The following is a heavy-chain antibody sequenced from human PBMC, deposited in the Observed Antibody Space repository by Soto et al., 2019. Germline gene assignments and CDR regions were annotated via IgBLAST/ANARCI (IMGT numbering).Heavy chain of an antibody. CDR3: ARRYCGGGNCHFDY. V-gene: IGHV4-59*08. Sequence: SETLSLTCTVSGGSTSNYYWSWIRQPPGKGLEWIGYIGYSGGTNYNPSLKSRVTISIDTAKNRFSLKLSSVTAADTAVYYCARRYCGGGNCHFDYWGQGTLVTVSS. D-gene: IGHD2-15*01. CDR2: IGYSGGT. CDR1: GGSTSNYY. J-gene: IGHJ4*02.